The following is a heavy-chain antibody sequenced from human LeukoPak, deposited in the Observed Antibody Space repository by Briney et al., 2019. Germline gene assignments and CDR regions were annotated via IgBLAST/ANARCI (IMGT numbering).Heavy chain of an antibody. CDR2: IIPIFGTA. CDR1: GGTFSSYA. CDR3: ARGEITMVRGATINPYYGMDV. J-gene: IGHJ6*04. V-gene: IGHV1-69*13. Sequence: SVKVSCKASGGTFSSYAISWVRQAPGQGLEWMGGIIPIFGTANYAQKFQGRVTITADESSSTAYMELSSLRSEDTAVYYCARGEITMVRGATINPYYGMDVWGKGTTVTVSS. D-gene: IGHD3-10*01.